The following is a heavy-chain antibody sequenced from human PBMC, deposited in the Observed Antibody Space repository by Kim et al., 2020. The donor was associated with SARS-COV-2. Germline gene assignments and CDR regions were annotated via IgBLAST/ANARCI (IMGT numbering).Heavy chain of an antibody. J-gene: IGHJ5*02. D-gene: IGHD4-17*01. Sequence: SETLSLTCTVSGGSISSGGYYWSWIRQHPGKGLEWIGYIYYSGSTYYNPSLKSRVTISVDTSKNQFSLKLSSVTAADTAVYYCARMDPYGPQSKPTSNWFDPWGQGTLVTVSS. CDR3: ARMDPYGPQSKPTSNWFDP. V-gene: IGHV4-31*03. CDR2: IYYSGST. CDR1: GGSISSGGYY.